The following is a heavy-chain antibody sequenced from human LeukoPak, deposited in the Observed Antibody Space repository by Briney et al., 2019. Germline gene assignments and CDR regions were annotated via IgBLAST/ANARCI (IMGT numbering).Heavy chain of an antibody. J-gene: IGHJ4*02. V-gene: IGHV4-59*01. D-gene: IGHD6-13*01. CDR3: ARQQLSQLYYFDY. Sequence: PSETLSLTCTVSGGSISSYYWSRIRQPPGKGLEWIGYIYYSGSTNYNPSLKSRVTISVDTSKNQFSLKLSSVTAADTAVYYCARQQLSQLYYFDYWGQGTLVTVSS. CDR2: IYYSGST. CDR1: GGSISSYY.